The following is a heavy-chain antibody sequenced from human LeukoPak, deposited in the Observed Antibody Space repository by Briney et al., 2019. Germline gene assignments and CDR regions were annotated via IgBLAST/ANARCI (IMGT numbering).Heavy chain of an antibody. J-gene: IGHJ4*02. CDR3: ADPPSDF. Sequence: GGSPRHSCATSGVNCNSKWMTWGRQDLGKGLEWVANINQDGREKYHGDSVKGRFTISRDNAKSSLFLEMSSLRAEDTAVYYCADPPSDFWGQGTLVAVSS. V-gene: IGHV3-7*01. CDR2: INQDGREK. CDR1: GVNCNSKW.